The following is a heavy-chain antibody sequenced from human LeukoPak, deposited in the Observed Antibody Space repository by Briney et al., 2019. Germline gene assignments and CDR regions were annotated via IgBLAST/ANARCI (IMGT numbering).Heavy chain of an antibody. CDR2: IYPGDSDT. CDR3: ARSQEMATIYSFDY. J-gene: IGHJ4*02. Sequence: AGESLKISCKGSGYSFTSYWIGWVRPMPGKGLEWMGIIYPGDSDTRYSSSFQGQVTISVDKSISTAYLQWSSLKASDTAMYYCARSQEMATIYSFDYWGQGTLVTVSS. V-gene: IGHV5-51*01. CDR1: GYSFTSYW. D-gene: IGHD5-24*01.